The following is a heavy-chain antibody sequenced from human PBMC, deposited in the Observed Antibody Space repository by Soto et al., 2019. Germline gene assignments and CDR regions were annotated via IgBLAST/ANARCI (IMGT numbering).Heavy chain of an antibody. Sequence: SETLSLTCTVSGVSISSGGYYWTWIRQHPGKGLEWIGYNYYSGITYYNPSLKSRFTISLDTSKNQFSLKLSSVTAADTAVYYCARGSSIAGLYYGMDVWGQGTTVT. V-gene: IGHV4-31*03. J-gene: IGHJ6*02. D-gene: IGHD6-6*01. CDR3: ARGSSIAGLYYGMDV. CDR2: NYYSGIT. CDR1: GVSISSGGYY.